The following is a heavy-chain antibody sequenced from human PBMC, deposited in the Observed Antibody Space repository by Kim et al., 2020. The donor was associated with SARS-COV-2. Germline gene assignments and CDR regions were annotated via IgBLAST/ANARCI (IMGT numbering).Heavy chain of an antibody. CDR1: GGSISSGSYY. Sequence: SETLSLTCTVSGGSISSGSYYWSWIRQPAGKGLEWIGRIYTSGSTNYNPSLKSRVTISVDTSKNQFSLKLSSVTAADTAVYYCARAGAPYSPRVNWFDPWGQGTLVTVSS. CDR3: ARAGAPYSPRVNWFDP. V-gene: IGHV4-61*02. D-gene: IGHD5-18*01. CDR2: IYTSGST. J-gene: IGHJ5*02.